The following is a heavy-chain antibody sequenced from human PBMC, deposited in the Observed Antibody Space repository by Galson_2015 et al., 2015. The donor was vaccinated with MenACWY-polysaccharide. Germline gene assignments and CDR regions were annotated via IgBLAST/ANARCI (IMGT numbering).Heavy chain of an antibody. Sequence: SETLSLTCAVYGGSFSGYYGGWIRQPPGKGLEWIGEINHSGSTSYNPSLKRRVTISVDTSKNQFSLKLSSVTAADTAMYYCVRPSRMGPSRAFDFWGQGTLVTVSS. CDR1: GGSFSGYY. CDR2: INHSGST. J-gene: IGHJ4*02. D-gene: IGHD2-2*01. CDR3: VRPSRMGPSRAFDF. V-gene: IGHV4-34*01.